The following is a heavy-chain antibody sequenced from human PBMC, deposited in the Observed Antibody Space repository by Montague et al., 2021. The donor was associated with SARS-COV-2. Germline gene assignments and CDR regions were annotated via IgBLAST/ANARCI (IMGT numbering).Heavy chain of an antibody. Sequence: SLRLSCAASGFTFSSYGMHWVRQAPGKGLEWVAVISYGGNNKYYADSVKGRFTISRDNSKNTLYLQMNSLRAEDTAVYYCAKDRRYYDFWSGYLGRPTRHYYYYGMDVWGQGTTVTVSS. J-gene: IGHJ6*02. D-gene: IGHD3-3*01. CDR1: GFTFSSYG. CDR3: AKDRRYYDFWSGYLGRPTRHYYYYGMDV. V-gene: IGHV3-30*18. CDR2: ISYGGNNK.